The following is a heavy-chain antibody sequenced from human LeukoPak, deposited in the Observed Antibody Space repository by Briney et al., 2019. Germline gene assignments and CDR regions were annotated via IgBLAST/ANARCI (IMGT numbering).Heavy chain of an antibody. CDR3: ARGGQLGMAERGYYYYMDV. CDR1: GYTFTGYY. D-gene: IGHD7-27*01. Sequence: ASVKVSCKASGYTFTGYYMHWVRQAPGQGLEWMGWINPNSGGTNYAQKFQGRVTMTRDTSISTAYMELSRLRSDDTAVYYCARGGQLGMAERGYYYYMDVWGKGTTVTVSS. V-gene: IGHV1-2*02. J-gene: IGHJ6*03. CDR2: INPNSGGT.